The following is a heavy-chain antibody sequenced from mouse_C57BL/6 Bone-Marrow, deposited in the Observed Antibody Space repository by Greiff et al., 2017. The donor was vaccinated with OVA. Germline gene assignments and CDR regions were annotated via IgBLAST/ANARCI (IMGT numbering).Heavy chain of an antibody. Sequence: EVQLVESGGGLVKPGGSLKLSCAASGFTFSDYGMHWVRQAPEKGLEWVAYISSGSSTIYYADTVKGRFTISRDNAKTTLFLQMTSLRSEDAAMYYCTRAYDGYVDYWGQGTTLTVSS. CDR1: GFTFSDYG. CDR3: TRAYDGYVDY. J-gene: IGHJ2*01. D-gene: IGHD2-3*01. V-gene: IGHV5-17*01. CDR2: ISSGSSTI.